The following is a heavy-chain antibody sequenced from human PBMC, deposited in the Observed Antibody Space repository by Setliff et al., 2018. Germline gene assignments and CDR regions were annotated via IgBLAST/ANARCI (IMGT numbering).Heavy chain of an antibody. Sequence: SVKVSCKASGYTLSNSILSWVRQAPGQGLKWVGWISAYNGKTYSAQKFQDRVTLTTHTSTNMGYLELRDLRSDDTAVYYCLRLVRYCTKIACQATSGDEVWGLGTLVTVSS. CDR3: LRLVRYCTKIACQATSGDEV. CDR1: GYTLSNSI. CDR2: ISAYNGKT. J-gene: IGHJ4*02. V-gene: IGHV1-18*01. D-gene: IGHD2-8*01.